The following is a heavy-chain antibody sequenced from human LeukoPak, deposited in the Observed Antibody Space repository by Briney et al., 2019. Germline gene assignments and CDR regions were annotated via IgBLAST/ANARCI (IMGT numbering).Heavy chain of an antibody. V-gene: IGHV1-18*01. CDR1: GYTFTSYG. CDR2: ISAYNGNT. Sequence: ASVKVSCKASGYTFTSYGISWVRQAPGQGLEWMGWISAYNGNTNYAQKLQGRVTMTTDTSTSTAYMELRSLRSDDTAVYYCARGLVITFGGVIVPDYWGQGTPVTVSS. J-gene: IGHJ4*02. D-gene: IGHD3-16*02. CDR3: ARGLVITFGGVIVPDY.